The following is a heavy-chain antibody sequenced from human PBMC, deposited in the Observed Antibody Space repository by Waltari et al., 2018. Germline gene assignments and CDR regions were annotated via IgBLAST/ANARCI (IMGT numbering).Heavy chain of an antibody. CDR1: GVSLSAYY. Sequence: QVQLQQWGAGLLRPSETLSLTCAVYGVSLSAYYSTWIPQPLGKGLEWIGENNLAEITYYNPSLEGRVSIVLDKSKNQFSLHLLSVTAADTALYYCVTGPRDKWVGRYSGEFFHHWGPGTLVTVSS. CDR2: NNLAEIT. D-gene: IGHD6-19*01. J-gene: IGHJ1*01. CDR3: VTGPRDKWVGRYSGEFFHH. V-gene: IGHV4-34*02.